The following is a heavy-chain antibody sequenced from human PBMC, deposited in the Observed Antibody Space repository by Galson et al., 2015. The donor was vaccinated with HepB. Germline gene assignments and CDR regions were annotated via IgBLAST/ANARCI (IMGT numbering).Heavy chain of an antibody. CDR1: GGSISSSSYY. J-gene: IGHJ4*02. V-gene: IGHV4-39*01. CDR3: ARLGLRGYFDY. CDR2: IYYSGST. Sequence: ETLSLTCTVSGGSISSSSYYWGWIHQPPGKGLEWIGSIYYSGSTYYNPSLKSRVTISVDTSKNQFSLKLSSVTAADTAVYYCARLGLRGYFDYWGQGTLVTVSS. D-gene: IGHD3-16*01.